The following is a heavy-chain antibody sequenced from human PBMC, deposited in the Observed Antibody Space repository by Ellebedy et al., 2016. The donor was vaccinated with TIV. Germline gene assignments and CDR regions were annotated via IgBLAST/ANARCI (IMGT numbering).Heavy chain of an antibody. Sequence: GESLKISCAASGFTFSSYGMHWVRQAPGKGLEWVAVIWYDGSNKYYADSVKGRFTISRDNSKNTLSLQMNSLRAEDTAVYYCAREAVGNLEYYFDYWGQGTLVTVSS. J-gene: IGHJ4*02. D-gene: IGHD6-19*01. CDR3: AREAVGNLEYYFDY. CDR2: IWYDGSNK. V-gene: IGHV3-33*08. CDR1: GFTFSSYG.